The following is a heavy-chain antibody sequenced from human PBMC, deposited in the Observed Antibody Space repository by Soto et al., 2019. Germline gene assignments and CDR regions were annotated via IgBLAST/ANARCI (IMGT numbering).Heavy chain of an antibody. Sequence: QVQLVESGGGVVQPGRSLRLSCAASGFTFSSYGMHWVRQAPGKGLEWVAVIWYDGSNKYYADSVKGRFTISRDNSKNTLYLQMNSLRAEDTAVYYCARGLSRGDYYYYYYGMDVWGQGTTVTVSS. CDR1: GFTFSSYG. J-gene: IGHJ6*02. CDR3: ARGLSRGDYYYYYYGMDV. V-gene: IGHV3-33*01. CDR2: IWYDGSNK. D-gene: IGHD4-17*01.